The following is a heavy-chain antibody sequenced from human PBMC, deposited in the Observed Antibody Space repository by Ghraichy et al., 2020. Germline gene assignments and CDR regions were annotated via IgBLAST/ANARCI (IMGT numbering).Heavy chain of an antibody. J-gene: IGHJ6*04. Sequence: GGSLRLSCEASGFTFNSYSLNWVRQAPGRGPEWISCITCSSRFTSYADSVKGRFTISRDNAKNSLYMQMNSLRDEDTAVYYCARGSTVVRFYYYDAMDVWGEGGTITVAS. V-gene: IGHV3-48*02. CDR2: ITCSSRFT. D-gene: IGHD4-23*01. CDR1: GFTFNSYS. CDR3: ARGSTVVRFYYYDAMDV.